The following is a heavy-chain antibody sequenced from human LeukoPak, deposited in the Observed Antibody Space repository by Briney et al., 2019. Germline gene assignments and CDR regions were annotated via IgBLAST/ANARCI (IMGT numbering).Heavy chain of an antibody. J-gene: IGHJ4*02. CDR1: GLIFSRYG. CDR3: ARGYSYGTHFDY. D-gene: IGHD5-18*01. CDR2: ISWNSGSI. V-gene: IGHV3-9*03. Sequence: GGSLRLSCAASGLIFSRYGMTWVRQAPGRGLEWVSGISWNSGSIGYADSVKGRFTISRDNAKNSLYLQMNSLRAEDMALYYCARGYSYGTHFDYWGQGTLVTVSS.